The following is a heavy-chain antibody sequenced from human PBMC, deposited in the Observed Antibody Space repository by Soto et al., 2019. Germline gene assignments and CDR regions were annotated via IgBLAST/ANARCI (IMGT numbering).Heavy chain of an antibody. CDR3: TRMSRSFDY. CDR1: GYPFSNYH. J-gene: IGHJ4*02. Sequence: QVLLEQSGAEVRRPGASVKISCQASGYPFSNYHMHWVRQAPGQGLEWMGMIDPDNGRTKFAQIPHGRVTMTRDTSTNSVYMELRAMKSEDTAIYFCTRMSRSFDYWGQGSHVTVSS. V-gene: IGHV1-46*03. CDR2: IDPDNGRT.